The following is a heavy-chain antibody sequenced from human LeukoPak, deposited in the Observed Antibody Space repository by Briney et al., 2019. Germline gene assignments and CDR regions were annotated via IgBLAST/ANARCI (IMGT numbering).Heavy chain of an antibody. D-gene: IGHD4-11*01. Sequence: PGVSLRLSCAASGFTFSDYYMSWIRQAPGKGPEWVSYISSSSSYTNYADSVKGRFTISRDNAKNSLYLQMNSLRAEDTAVYYCARAPHYSNYGPYYYGMDVWGQGTTVTVSS. CDR3: ARAPHYSNYGPYYYGMDV. J-gene: IGHJ6*02. V-gene: IGHV3-11*06. CDR1: GFTFSDYY. CDR2: ISSSSSYT.